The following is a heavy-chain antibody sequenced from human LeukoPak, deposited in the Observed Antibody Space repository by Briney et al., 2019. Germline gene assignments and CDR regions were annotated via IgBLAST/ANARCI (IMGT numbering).Heavy chain of an antibody. Sequence: GGSLRLSCAASGFTFSSYAMSWVRQAPGKGLEWVSAISGSGGSTYYADSVKGRFTLSRDNSKNTLYLQMNSLRAGDTAVYYCARSPTDYDSSGYYRYWGQGTLVTVSS. D-gene: IGHD3-22*01. CDR3: ARSPTDYDSSGYYRY. V-gene: IGHV3-23*01. CDR1: GFTFSSYA. J-gene: IGHJ4*02. CDR2: ISGSGGST.